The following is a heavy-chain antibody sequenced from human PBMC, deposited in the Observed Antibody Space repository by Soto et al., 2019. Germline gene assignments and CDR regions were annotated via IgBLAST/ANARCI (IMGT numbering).Heavy chain of an antibody. D-gene: IGHD1-26*01. CDR1: GASISSSDYY. CDR2: IYGGST. Sequence: QLQLQESGPGLVKPSETLSLTCSVSGASISSSDYYWGWIRQPPGQGLEWIGSIYGGSTYYNPSLNSGVTTSVDTSKNQFSLRLSSVTASDTAVHYCARGFPTGGYNNGTWFDPWGQGTLVTVSS. J-gene: IGHJ5*02. V-gene: IGHV4-39*01. CDR3: ARGFPTGGYNNGTWFDP.